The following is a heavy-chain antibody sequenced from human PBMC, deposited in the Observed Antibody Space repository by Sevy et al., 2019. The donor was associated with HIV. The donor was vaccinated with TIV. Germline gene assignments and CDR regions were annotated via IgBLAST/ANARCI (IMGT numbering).Heavy chain of an antibody. J-gene: IGHJ5*02. D-gene: IGHD2-2*02. CDR2: INSDGSST. CDR1: GFTFSSYW. CDR3: ARERYCSSTSCYTRSFDP. V-gene: IGHV3-74*01. Sequence: GGSLRLSCAASGFTFSSYWMHWVRQAPGKGLVWVSRINSDGSSTSYADSVKGRFTISRDNAKNTLYLQMNSLRAEDTAVYYCARERYCSSTSCYTRSFDPWGQGTLVTVSS.